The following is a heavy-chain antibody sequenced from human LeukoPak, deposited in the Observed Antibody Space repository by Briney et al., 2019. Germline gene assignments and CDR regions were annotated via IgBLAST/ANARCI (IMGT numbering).Heavy chain of an antibody. D-gene: IGHD3-9*01. CDR3: ARDPSGVLRYFDWSKWNYYYYYYMDV. CDR2: ISAYNGNT. J-gene: IGHJ6*03. CDR1: GYTFTSYG. Sequence: WASVKVSCKASGYTFTSYGISWVRQAPGQGLEWMGWISAYNGNTNYAQKLQGRVTMTTDTSTSTAYMELRSLRSDDTAVYYCARDPSGVLRYFDWSKWNYYYYYYMDVWGKGTTVTVSS. V-gene: IGHV1-18*01.